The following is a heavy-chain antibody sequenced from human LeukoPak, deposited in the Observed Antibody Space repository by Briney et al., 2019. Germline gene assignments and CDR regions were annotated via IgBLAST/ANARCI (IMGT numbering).Heavy chain of an antibody. CDR1: GGSISSYY. D-gene: IGHD2-2*01. J-gene: IGHJ4*02. CDR3: ARGDLVAPFDY. V-gene: IGHV4-59*01. CDR2: IYYSGST. Sequence: SETLSLTCTVSGGSISSYYWSWIRQPPGEGLEWIGYIYYSGSTNYNPSLKSRVTISVDTSKNQFSLKLSSVTAADTAVYYCARGDLVAPFDYWGQGTLVTVSS.